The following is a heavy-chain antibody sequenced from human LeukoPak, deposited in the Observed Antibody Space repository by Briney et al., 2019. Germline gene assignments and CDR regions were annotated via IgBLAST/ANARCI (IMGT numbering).Heavy chain of an antibody. CDR3: ARHETGPFFDY. D-gene: IGHD3-10*01. CDR2: IYPGDSDT. CDR1: GYSFTSYW. Sequence: GASLKMSCKGSGYSFTSYWIGWVRQMPGKGLECMGIIYPGDSDTRYSPSFQGQVTISADKSISTAYLQWSSLKAADTAMYYCARHETGPFFDYWGQGTLVTVSS. V-gene: IGHV5-51*01. J-gene: IGHJ4*02.